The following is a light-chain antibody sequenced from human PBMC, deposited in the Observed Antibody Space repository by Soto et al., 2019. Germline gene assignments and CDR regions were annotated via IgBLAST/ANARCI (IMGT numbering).Light chain of an antibody. V-gene: IGKV3-11*01. CDR3: QQRYNWPPIT. J-gene: IGKJ5*01. CDR1: RSVNNF. Sequence: EIVLTQSPVTLSLSPGERATLSCRASRSVNNFVAWYQEKPGQAPSLLIYDASNRASDIPDRFSGSGSGADFTLTISSLEPEDFAVYYCQQRYNWPPITFGQGTRLEIK. CDR2: DAS.